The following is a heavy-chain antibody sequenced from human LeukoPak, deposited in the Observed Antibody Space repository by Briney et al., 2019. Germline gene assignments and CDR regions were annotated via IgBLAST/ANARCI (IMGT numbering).Heavy chain of an antibody. D-gene: IGHD6-6*01. CDR2: IRYDGSNK. CDR3: AKDLYVGQLASRAAFDI. J-gene: IGHJ3*02. CDR1: GFTFSSYS. V-gene: IGHV3-30*02. Sequence: GGSLRLSCAASGFTFSSYSMNWVRQAPGKGLEWVAFIRYDGSNKYHADSVKGRLTISRDNSNNTLYLQMSSLRVEDTAVYYCAKDLYVGQLASRAAFDIWGQGTMVIVSS.